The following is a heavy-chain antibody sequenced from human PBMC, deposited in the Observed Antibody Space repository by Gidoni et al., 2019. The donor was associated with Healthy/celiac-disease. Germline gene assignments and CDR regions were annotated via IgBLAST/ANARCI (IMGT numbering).Heavy chain of an antibody. V-gene: IGHV4-39*01. CDR2: IYYSGST. J-gene: IGHJ6*02. CDR1: GGSISSSSYY. D-gene: IGHD2-2*02. Sequence: QLQLQESGPGLVKPSETLSLTCTVSGGSISSSSYYWGWIRQPPGKGLEWIGSIYYSGSTYYNPSLKSRVTISVDTSKNQFSLKLSSVTAADTAVYYCARGGGDCSSTSCYTYYYYYGMDVWGQGTTVTVSS. CDR3: ARGGGDCSSTSCYTYYYYYGMDV.